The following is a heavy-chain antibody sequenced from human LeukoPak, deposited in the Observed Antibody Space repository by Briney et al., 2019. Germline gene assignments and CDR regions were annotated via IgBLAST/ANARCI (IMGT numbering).Heavy chain of an antibody. CDR3: AKGEEFTILWKAFDI. V-gene: IGHV3-23*01. CDR2: ISGTDDDT. CDR1: GFTFSSYA. D-gene: IGHD3-9*01. Sequence: PGGSLRLSCAASGFTFSSYAMSWVRQAPGKGLEWVSGISGTDDDTYYADSVKGRFTISRDNSKNTLYLQMNSLRAEDTAVYHCAKGEEFTILWKAFDIWGQGTMVTVSS. J-gene: IGHJ3*02.